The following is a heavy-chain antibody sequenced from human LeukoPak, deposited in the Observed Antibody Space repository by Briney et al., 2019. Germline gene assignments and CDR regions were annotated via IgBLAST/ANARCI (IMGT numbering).Heavy chain of an antibody. CDR1: GFSISSGSY. V-gene: IGHV4-38-2*02. CDR2: IYHSGST. D-gene: IGHD6-19*01. Sequence: SETLSLTCTVSGFSISSGSYWGWIRQPPGKGLECIGSIYHSGSTYYNPSLKRRVTISVDKSKNQFSLKLSSVTAADTAVYYCARHARKRGIAVAGTPGWFDPWGQGTLVTVSS. CDR3: ARHARKRGIAVAGTPGWFDP. J-gene: IGHJ5*02.